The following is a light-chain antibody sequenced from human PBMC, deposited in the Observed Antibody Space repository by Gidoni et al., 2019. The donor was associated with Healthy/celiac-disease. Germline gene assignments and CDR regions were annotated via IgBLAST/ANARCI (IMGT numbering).Light chain of an antibody. J-gene: IGKJ1*01. V-gene: IGKV3-20*01. CDR3: QQYGSSPGT. CDR1: QSGSSSY. Sequence: IVLTQSPGTLSLSPGERATLSCRASQSGSSSYLAWYQQKPGQAPRLLSYGSSSRATGIPDRFSGSGSGTDFTLTISRLEPEDFAVYSCQQYGSSPGTFGQGTKVEIK. CDR2: GSS.